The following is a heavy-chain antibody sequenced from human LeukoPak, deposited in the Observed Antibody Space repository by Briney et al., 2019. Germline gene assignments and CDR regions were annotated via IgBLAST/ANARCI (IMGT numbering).Heavy chain of an antibody. Sequence: SGTLSLTCAVYGGSLNGHYWSWIRQSPGKGLEWIGEGDNTGGTKFSPSLRSRATISADTSKNQFSLKLSSVTAADTAVYYCARVRPYGGSGSYAFDYWGQGTLVTVSS. J-gene: IGHJ4*02. D-gene: IGHD3-10*01. CDR3: ARVRPYGGSGSYAFDY. V-gene: IGHV4-34*01. CDR2: GDNTGGT. CDR1: GGSLNGHY.